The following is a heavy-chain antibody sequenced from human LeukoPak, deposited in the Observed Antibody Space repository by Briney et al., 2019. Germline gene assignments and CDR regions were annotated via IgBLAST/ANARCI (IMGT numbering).Heavy chain of an antibody. J-gene: IGHJ4*02. Sequence: PGGSLRLSCAASGFTVSSNYMSWVPQAPGKGLEGVSIIYSDVSTYDRDSVKGRFTISRDNSKNTLYLQMTSLRADDTAVYYCAREGLRLGALSLYIGSWGQGTLVTVSS. V-gene: IGHV3-66*01. D-gene: IGHD3-16*02. CDR1: GFTVSSNY. CDR3: AREGLRLGALSLYIGS. CDR2: IYSDVST.